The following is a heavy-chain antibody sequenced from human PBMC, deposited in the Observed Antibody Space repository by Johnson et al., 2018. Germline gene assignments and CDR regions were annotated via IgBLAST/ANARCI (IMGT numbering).Heavy chain of an antibody. V-gene: IGHV3-33*01. CDR2: IWYDGSNK. CDR1: GFTFSSYG. J-gene: IGHJ6*02. D-gene: IGHD6-13*01. CDR3: ARAESSPHDGMDV. Sequence: QVQLVESGGGVVQPGRSLRLSCAASGFTFSSYGMHWVRQAPGKGLEWVAVIWYDGSNKYYADSVKGRFTISRDKSKNTLDLQMTSLRAEDPAVYYCARAESSPHDGMDVWGQGTTVTVSS.